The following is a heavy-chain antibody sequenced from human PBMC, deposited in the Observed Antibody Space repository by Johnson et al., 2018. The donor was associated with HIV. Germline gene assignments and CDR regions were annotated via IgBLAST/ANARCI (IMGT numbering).Heavy chain of an antibody. CDR2: ISYDGSNK. Sequence: QVQLVESGGGLVQPGRSLRLSCAASGFTFDDYAMHWVRQAPGKGLEWVAVISYDGSNKYYADSMKGRFTISRDNSKNTLYLQMNSLRAEDTAVYYCARSHQFGSQGPDDAFYIWGQGTMVTVSS. D-gene: IGHD1-26*01. V-gene: IGHV3-30*04. CDR1: GFTFDDYA. J-gene: IGHJ3*02. CDR3: ARSHQFGSQGPDDAFYI.